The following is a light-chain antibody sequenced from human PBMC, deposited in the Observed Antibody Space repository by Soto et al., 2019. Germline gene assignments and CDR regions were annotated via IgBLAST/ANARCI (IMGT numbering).Light chain of an antibody. J-gene: IGLJ3*02. CDR3: TSYAGSNIWV. CDR2: EVI. CDR1: SSDVGAYKY. Sequence: SALTQPPSASGSPGQSVTISCTGTSSDVGAYKYVSWYPQNPGKTPKLMIYEVIKRPSGVPERFSGSKSGNTAPLTVSGLQAEDEADYYCTSYAGSNIWVFGGGTKLTVL. V-gene: IGLV2-8*01.